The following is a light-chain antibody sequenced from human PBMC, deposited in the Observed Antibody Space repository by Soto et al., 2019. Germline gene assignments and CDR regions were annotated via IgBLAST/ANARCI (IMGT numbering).Light chain of an antibody. CDR1: QTVSIY. V-gene: IGKV1-39*01. Sequence: DIQLTQSPSSLSASLGDRVTIPCRAGQTVSIYWNWYQKKLGKAPNLLIYAESNLQDGVPSRFSGSGSGTDFTLTFSSLQPEDFATYYCQQSYIAPPTFGQGTKVEIK. CDR3: QQSYIAPPT. J-gene: IGKJ1*01. CDR2: AES.